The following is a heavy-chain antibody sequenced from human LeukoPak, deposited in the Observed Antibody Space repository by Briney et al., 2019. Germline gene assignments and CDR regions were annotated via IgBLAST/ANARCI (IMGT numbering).Heavy chain of an antibody. J-gene: IGHJ6*02. CDR2: ISGSGGST. D-gene: IGHD4-23*01. CDR1: GFTFNNYA. Sequence: GGSLRLSCAASGFTFNNYAMSWVRQAPGKGLDWVSAISGSGGSTYYADSVKGRFTISRDNSKNTLYLQMNSLRAEDTAVYYCARVRHGGYGMDVWGQGTTVTVSS. CDR3: ARVRHGGYGMDV. V-gene: IGHV3-23*01.